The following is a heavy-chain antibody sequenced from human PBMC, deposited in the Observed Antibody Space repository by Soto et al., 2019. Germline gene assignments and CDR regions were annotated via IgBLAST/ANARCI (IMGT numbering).Heavy chain of an antibody. J-gene: IGHJ5*01. D-gene: IGHD1-7*01. V-gene: IGHV3-21*01. CDR1: GFSFSSDS. CDR3: ARDPPTGSTLDWFDS. CDR2: ISSSGSFM. Sequence: EVQLVESGGGLVKPGGSLRLSCAASGFSFSSDSMGWFRQAPGKGLEWVSSISSSGSFMNYADSLKGRFTISRDNAKNSLYLQMTILKDEDTAVYYCARDPPTGSTLDWFDSWCQGTLVTVSS.